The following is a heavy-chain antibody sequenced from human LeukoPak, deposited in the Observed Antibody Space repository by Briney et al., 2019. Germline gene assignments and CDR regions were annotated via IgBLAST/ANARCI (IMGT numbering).Heavy chain of an antibody. CDR2: ISSSSTFM. V-gene: IGHV3-21*01. CDR3: ARDGRGFDY. Sequence: GGSLRLSCAASGFTFSTSSMNWVRQAPGKGLEWVSSISSSSTFMYYADSVKGRFTISRDNAKNSLYLQMNSLRAEDTAVYYCARDGRGFDYWGQGTLVTVPS. J-gene: IGHJ4*02. D-gene: IGHD1-26*01. CDR1: GFTFSTSS.